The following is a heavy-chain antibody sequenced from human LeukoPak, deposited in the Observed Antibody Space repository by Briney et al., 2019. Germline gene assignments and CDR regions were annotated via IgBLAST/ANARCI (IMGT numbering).Heavy chain of an antibody. V-gene: IGHV3-48*03. Sequence: GGSLRLSCAASVFTFSSYEMNWVRQAPGKGLEWVSHISSSGSTIYYADSVKGRFTISRDNAKNSLYLQMNSLRAEDTAVYYCAELGITMIGGVWGKGTTVTISS. D-gene: IGHD3-10*02. CDR1: VFTFSSYE. CDR2: ISSSGSTI. J-gene: IGHJ6*04. CDR3: AELGITMIGGV.